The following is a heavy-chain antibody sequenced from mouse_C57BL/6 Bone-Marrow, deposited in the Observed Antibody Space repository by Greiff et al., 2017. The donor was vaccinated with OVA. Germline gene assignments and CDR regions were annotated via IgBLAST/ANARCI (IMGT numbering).Heavy chain of an antibody. Sequence: QVQLQQSGPELVKPGASVKISCKASGYAFSSSWMYWVKQRPGKGLEWIGRIYPGDGDTNYTGKFKGKATLTADKSSSTAYMQFSSLTSEDYAVDFCARSGLTGTGYWYFDVWGTGTTVTVSS. J-gene: IGHJ1*03. D-gene: IGHD4-1*01. V-gene: IGHV1-82*01. CDR3: ARSGLTGTGYWYFDV. CDR1: GYAFSSSW. CDR2: IYPGDGDT.